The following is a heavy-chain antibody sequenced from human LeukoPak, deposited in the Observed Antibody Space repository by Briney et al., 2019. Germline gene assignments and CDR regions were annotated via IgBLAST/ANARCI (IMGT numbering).Heavy chain of an antibody. CDR1: GFTFSSYE. V-gene: IGHV3-48*03. D-gene: IGHD2/OR15-2a*01. CDR2: ISSSGSTI. J-gene: IGHJ4*02. CDR3: AKASLSDY. Sequence: EGSLRLSCAASGFTFSSYEMNWVRQAPGKGLEWVSYISSSGSTIYYADSVKGRFTISRDNSKNTLYLQMNSLRAEDTAVYYCAKASLSDYWGQGTLVTVSS.